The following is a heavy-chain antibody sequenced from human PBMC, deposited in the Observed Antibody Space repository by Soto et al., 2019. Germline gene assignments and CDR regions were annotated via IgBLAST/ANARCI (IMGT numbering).Heavy chain of an antibody. CDR1: GFTFSSYS. Sequence: GGSLRLSCAASGFTFSSYSMNWVRQAPGKGLERVSYISSSSSTIYYADSVKGRFTISRDNAKNSLYLQMNSLRDEDTAVYYCAIFGVVITHDAFDIWGQGTMVTVSS. V-gene: IGHV3-48*02. J-gene: IGHJ3*02. CDR3: AIFGVVITHDAFDI. D-gene: IGHD3-3*01. CDR2: ISSSSSTI.